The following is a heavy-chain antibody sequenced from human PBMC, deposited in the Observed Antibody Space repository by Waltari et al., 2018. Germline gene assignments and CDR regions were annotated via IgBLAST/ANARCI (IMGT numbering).Heavy chain of an antibody. CDR3: WRHRLGYCTSPTCYRNDD. V-gene: IGHV4-38-2*01. Sequence: QVQLQESGPGQVKPSETLSLTCDVSGYLINTGYYWGWVRQPPGKGLEWIGITYHGGTTYYAPCLSSRITISVYKSKYQVSGRLSSVTAADTAVYYCWRHRLGYCTSPTCYRNDDWGQGTLVSVSS. CDR2: TYHGGTT. J-gene: IGHJ4*02. D-gene: IGHD2-2*01. CDR1: GYLINTGYY.